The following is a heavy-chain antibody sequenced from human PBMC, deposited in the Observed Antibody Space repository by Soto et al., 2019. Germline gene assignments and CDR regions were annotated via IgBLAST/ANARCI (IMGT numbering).Heavy chain of an antibody. CDR1: GGSITNYY. J-gene: IGHJ4*02. Sequence: SETLSLTCTVPGGSITNYYWNWIRQAPGKGLEWIGYIFYTGSTNYNPSLKSRVTISVDTSENQFSLKLSSVTAADTAVYFCARSPSMIRGVILDGWGPGMLVTVSS. CDR3: ARSPSMIRGVILDG. V-gene: IGHV4-59*08. CDR2: IFYTGST. D-gene: IGHD3-10*01.